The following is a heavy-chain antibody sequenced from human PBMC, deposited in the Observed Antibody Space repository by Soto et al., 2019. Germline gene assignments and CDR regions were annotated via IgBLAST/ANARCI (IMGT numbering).Heavy chain of an antibody. D-gene: IGHD1-26*01. CDR2: INHSGST. CDR3: ARELGGSYLNWFDP. J-gene: IGHJ5*02. V-gene: IGHV4-34*01. CDR1: GGSFSGYY. Sequence: QVQLQQWGAGLLKPSETLSLTCAVYGGSFSGYYWSWIRQPPGKGLEWIGEINHSGSTNYNPSLKSRVTISVDTSKNQFSLKLRSVTAADTAVYYCARELGGSYLNWFDPWGQRTLVTVSS.